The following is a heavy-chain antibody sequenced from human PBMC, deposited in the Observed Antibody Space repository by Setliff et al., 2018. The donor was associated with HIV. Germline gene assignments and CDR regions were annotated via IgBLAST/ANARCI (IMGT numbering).Heavy chain of an antibody. V-gene: IGHV4-4*08. D-gene: IGHD3-10*01. CDR2: VDTRGYA. J-gene: IGHJ4*02. CDR1: GVSSSSYH. CDR3: ARDSRGSGNFDF. Sequence: SETLSLTCTVSGVSSSSYHWSWLRQSPEKGLEWIGYVDTRGYAYYNPSFASRGTISGDMSKNQFSLRLTSVTAADTAVYYCARDSRGSGNFDFWGQGTLVTVSS.